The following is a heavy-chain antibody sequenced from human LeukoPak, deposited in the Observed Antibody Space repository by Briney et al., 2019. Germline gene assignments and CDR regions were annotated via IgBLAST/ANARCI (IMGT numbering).Heavy chain of an antibody. CDR2: INTGSVTT. J-gene: IGHJ4*02. D-gene: IGHD2-21*02. CDR3: AREIPYEGDPLDY. CDR1: GFTFSDYN. V-gene: IGHV3-48*04. Sequence: TGGSLRLSCAASGFTFSDYNMNWVRQAPGKGLEWISFINTGSVTTYYADSVRGRFTISRDNAKNSLYLQMNSLRAEDTAVYYCAREIPYEGDPLDYWGQGALVTVSS.